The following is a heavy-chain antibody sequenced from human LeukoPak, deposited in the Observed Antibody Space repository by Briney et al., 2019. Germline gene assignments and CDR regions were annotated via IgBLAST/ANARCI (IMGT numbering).Heavy chain of an antibody. V-gene: IGHV5-51*01. CDR1: GYSFTSYW. Sequence: GESLKISCKGSGYSFTSYWIGWVRQMPGKGLEWMGIIYPGDSDTRYSPSFQGQVTISADKSINTAYLQWSSLKASDTATYYCARLETGTWPYYYYYYMDVWGKGTTVTISS. CDR3: ARLETGTWPYYYYYYMDV. CDR2: IYPGDSDT. D-gene: IGHD1-1*01. J-gene: IGHJ6*03.